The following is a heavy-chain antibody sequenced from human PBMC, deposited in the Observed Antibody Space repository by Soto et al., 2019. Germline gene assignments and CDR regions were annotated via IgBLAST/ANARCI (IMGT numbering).Heavy chain of an antibody. D-gene: IGHD2-2*01. J-gene: IGHJ6*04. CDR2: IIPILGIA. Sequence: QVQLVQSGAEVKKPGSSVKVSCKASGGTFSSYTISWVRQAPGQGLEWMGRIIPILGIANYAQKFQGRVTITADKSTSKAYMELSSLRSEDTAVYYCARDRDIVVVPAAIFAGLGVWGKGTTVTVSS. CDR3: ARDRDIVVVPAAIFAGLGV. CDR1: GGTFSSYT. V-gene: IGHV1-69*08.